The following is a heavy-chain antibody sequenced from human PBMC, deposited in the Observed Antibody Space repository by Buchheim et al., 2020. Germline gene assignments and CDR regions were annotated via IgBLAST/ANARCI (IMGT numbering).Heavy chain of an antibody. Sequence: EVQLLESGGGLVQPGGSLRLSCAASGFTFSSYALSWFRQAPGRGLVWVSALVGSGGSTYYADSVKGRFAISRDNSKNTLSLQMNSLRAEDTAVYYCANAPLVAGYGMDVWGQGTT. CDR1: GFTFSSYA. V-gene: IGHV3-23*01. J-gene: IGHJ6*02. CDR2: LVGSGGST. D-gene: IGHD6-19*01. CDR3: ANAPLVAGYGMDV.